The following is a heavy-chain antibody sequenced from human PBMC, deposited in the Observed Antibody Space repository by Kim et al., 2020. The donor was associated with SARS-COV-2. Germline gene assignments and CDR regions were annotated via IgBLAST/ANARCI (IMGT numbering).Heavy chain of an antibody. J-gene: IGHJ6*01. CDR2: IYNSGNT. CDR1: SGSISSYY. CDR3: AREVKTGGTTIYYYYAMD. Sequence: SESLSLTCNVSSGSISSYYWSWIRQPPGKGLEWIGYIYNSGNTNYNPSLKSRVTISVDASKNQFSLQLSSGTAADTAVYYCAREVKTGGTTIYYYYAMD. V-gene: IGHV4-59*01. D-gene: IGHD1-1*01.